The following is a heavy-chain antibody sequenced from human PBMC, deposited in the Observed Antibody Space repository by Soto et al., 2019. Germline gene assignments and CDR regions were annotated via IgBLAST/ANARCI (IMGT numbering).Heavy chain of an antibody. CDR1: GGTFSSYA. CDR3: ARSGRNSYGYYYYYGMDV. D-gene: IGHD5-18*01. CDR2: IIPIFGTA. J-gene: IGHJ6*02. Sequence: SVKVSCKASGGTFSSYAISWVRQAPGQGLEWMGGIIPIFGTANYAQKFQGRVTITADESTSTAYMELSSLRSEDTAVYYCARSGRNSYGYYYYYGMDVWGQGTTVTVS. V-gene: IGHV1-69*13.